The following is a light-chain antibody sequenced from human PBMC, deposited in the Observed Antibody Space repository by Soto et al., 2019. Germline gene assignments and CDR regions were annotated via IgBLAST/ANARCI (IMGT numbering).Light chain of an antibody. V-gene: IGLV2-14*01. J-gene: IGLJ1*01. CDR2: DVS. CDR3: SSHTISSRYV. CDR1: SSDVGGNH. Sequence: QSVLTQPASVSGSPGQSITISCTGTSSDVGGNHVSWYQQYPGKAPRLIIYDVSNRPSGISNRFSGSKPDNTASLTISGLQADDEADYYCSSHTISSRYVFGSGTKVTVL.